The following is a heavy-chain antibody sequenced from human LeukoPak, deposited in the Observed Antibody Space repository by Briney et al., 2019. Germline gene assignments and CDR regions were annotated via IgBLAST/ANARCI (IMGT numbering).Heavy chain of an antibody. V-gene: IGHV4-61*02. Sequence: SETLSLTCTVSGGSISSGGYYWSWLRQPAGKGLEWIGRIYSSGSTNYNPSLKSRVTISVDTSKNQFSLKLSSVTAADTAVYYCARDSGGYWGQGTLVTVSS. J-gene: IGHJ4*02. CDR2: IYSSGST. CDR3: ARDSGGY. D-gene: IGHD3-10*01. CDR1: GGSISSGGYY.